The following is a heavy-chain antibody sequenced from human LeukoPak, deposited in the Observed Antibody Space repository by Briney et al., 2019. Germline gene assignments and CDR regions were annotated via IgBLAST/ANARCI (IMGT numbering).Heavy chain of an antibody. CDR1: GGSFSGYY. J-gene: IGHJ4*02. V-gene: IGHV4-34*01. CDR2: INHSGST. D-gene: IGHD3-22*01. CDR3: ARGFVLVRVDDSSGYYPRFFDY. Sequence: SETLSLTCAVYGGSFSGYYWSWIRQPPGKGLEWIGEINHSGSTNYNPSLKSRVTISVDTSKNQFSLKLSSVTAADTAVYYCARGFVLVRVDDSSGYYPRFFDYWGQGTLVTVSS.